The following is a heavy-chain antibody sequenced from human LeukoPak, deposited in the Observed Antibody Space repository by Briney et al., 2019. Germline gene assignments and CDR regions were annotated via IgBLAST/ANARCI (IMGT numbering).Heavy chain of an antibody. Sequence: GGSLRLSCAASGFTFSSYAMSWVRQAPGKELEWVSAITGTGGSTYYADSVKGRFTISRDNSKNTLYLQMNSLRAEDTAVYYCATRGYCSGTSCYAPQPWGQGTLVTVSS. D-gene: IGHD2-2*01. J-gene: IGHJ5*02. CDR2: ITGTGGST. CDR1: GFTFSSYA. V-gene: IGHV3-23*01. CDR3: ATRGYCSGTSCYAPQP.